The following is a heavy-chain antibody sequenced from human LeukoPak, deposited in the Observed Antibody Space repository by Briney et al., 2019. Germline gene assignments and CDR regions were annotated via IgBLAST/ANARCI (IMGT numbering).Heavy chain of an antibody. Sequence: SETLSLTRAVYGGSFSGYYWSWIRQPPGKGLEWIGEINHSGSTNYNPSLKSRVTISVDTSKNQFSLKLSSVTAADTAVYYCARGIYCSSTSCYNVLDYWGQGTLVTVSS. J-gene: IGHJ4*02. CDR2: INHSGST. CDR1: GGSFSGYY. CDR3: ARGIYCSSTSCYNVLDY. D-gene: IGHD2-2*02. V-gene: IGHV4-34*01.